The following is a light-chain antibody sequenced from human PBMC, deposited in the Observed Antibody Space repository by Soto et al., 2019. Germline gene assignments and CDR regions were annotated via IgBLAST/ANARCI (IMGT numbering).Light chain of an antibody. CDR3: SSYTTDSTLVV. J-gene: IGLJ2*01. CDR2: DVS. Sequence: QSALTQPASVSGSPGQSITISCTGTSSDVGNYNYVSWYQQHPGKAPKLIIYDVSNRPSGVSNRFSGSKSGNTASLTISGLQAEDEADYYCSSYTTDSTLVVFGGGTKLTVL. CDR1: SSDVGNYNY. V-gene: IGLV2-14*01.